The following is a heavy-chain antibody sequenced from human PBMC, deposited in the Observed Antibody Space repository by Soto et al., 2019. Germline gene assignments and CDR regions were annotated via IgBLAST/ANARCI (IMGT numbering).Heavy chain of an antibody. Sequence: ASVKVSCKTSGYTFNTYGINWVRQAPGQGLELMGWISAYDGKTTYAEKFQGRVSLTTDTSTSTAYMELRSLRSDDTAIYYCARDPHEFWTSYWFDPWGQGTPVTVSS. CDR1: GYTFNTYG. CDR2: ISAYDGKT. D-gene: IGHD3-3*01. J-gene: IGHJ5*02. V-gene: IGHV1-18*01. CDR3: ARDPHEFWTSYWFDP.